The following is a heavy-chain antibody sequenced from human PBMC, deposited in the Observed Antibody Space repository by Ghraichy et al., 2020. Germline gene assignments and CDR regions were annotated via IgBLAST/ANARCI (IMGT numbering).Heavy chain of an antibody. CDR1: GFTFSSYA. Sequence: GGSLRLSCAASGFTFSSYAMHWVRQAPGKGLEWVAVISYDGSNKYYADSVKGRFTISRDNSKNTLYLQMNSLRAEDTAVYYCARGLVDTAMFPGNWFDPWGQGNLVTVSS. D-gene: IGHD5-18*01. CDR3: ARGLVDTAMFPGNWFDP. V-gene: IGHV3-30*04. J-gene: IGHJ5*02. CDR2: ISYDGSNK.